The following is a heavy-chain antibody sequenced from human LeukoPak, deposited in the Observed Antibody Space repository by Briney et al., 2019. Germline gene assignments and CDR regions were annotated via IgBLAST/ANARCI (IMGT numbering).Heavy chain of an antibody. CDR3: ATGVYGGDYDWFVP. D-gene: IGHD4-23*01. V-gene: IGHV1-69*05. CDR2: IIPIFGTA. CDR1: RGTFSSYA. Sequence: ASVKVSCKASRGTFSSYAISWVRQAPGQGLEWMGRIIPIFGTANYAQKFQGRVTITTDESTSTAYMELSCLRSEDTAVYYCATGVYGGDYDWFVPWGQGTLVTVSS. J-gene: IGHJ5*02.